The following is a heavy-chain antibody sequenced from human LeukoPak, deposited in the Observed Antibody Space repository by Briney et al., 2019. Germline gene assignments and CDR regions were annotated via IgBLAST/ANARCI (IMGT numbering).Heavy chain of an antibody. D-gene: IGHD2-2*01. V-gene: IGHV3-48*01. J-gene: IGHJ5*02. CDR2: ISSSSSTI. Sequence: GGSLRLSCVASGFTFSSYSMNWVRQAPGKGLEWVSYISSSSSTIYYADSVKGRFTISRDNAKNSLYLQMNSLRAEDTAVYYCARGGVVPAAIGWFDPWGQGTLVTVSS. CDR1: GFTFSSYS. CDR3: ARGGVVPAAIGWFDP.